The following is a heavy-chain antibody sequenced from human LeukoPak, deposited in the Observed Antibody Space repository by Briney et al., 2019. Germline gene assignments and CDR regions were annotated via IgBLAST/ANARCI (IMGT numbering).Heavy chain of an antibody. D-gene: IGHD3-22*01. CDR2: ISPSGGIT. J-gene: IGHJ4*02. CDR1: GFTFSSYG. Sequence: GGTLRLSCAASGFTFSSYGMSWVRQAPGKGLEWVSGISPSGGITYYTDSVKGRFTISRDNPKNTLYLQMNSLRAEDTAVYYCAKGLLVTYYYDSSGQPAVDYWGQGTLVTVSS. CDR3: AKGLLVTYYYDSSGQPAVDY. V-gene: IGHV3-23*01.